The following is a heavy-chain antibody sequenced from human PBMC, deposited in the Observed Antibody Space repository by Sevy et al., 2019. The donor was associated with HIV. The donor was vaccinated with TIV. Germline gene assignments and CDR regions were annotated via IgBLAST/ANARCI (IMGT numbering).Heavy chain of an antibody. CDR1: GFTFSSYS. D-gene: IGHD3-9*01. V-gene: IGHV3-21*01. CDR2: ISSSSSYI. J-gene: IGHJ4*02. Sequence: GGSLRLSCAASGFTFSSYSMNWVRQAPGKGLEWVSSISSSSSYIYYADSVKGRFTISRDNAKNSLYLQMNSLRAEDTAVYYCASSPYYDILTQINPYWGQGTLVTVSP. CDR3: ASSPYYDILTQINPY.